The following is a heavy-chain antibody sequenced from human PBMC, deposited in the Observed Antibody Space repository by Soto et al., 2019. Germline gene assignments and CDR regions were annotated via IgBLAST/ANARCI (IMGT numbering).Heavy chain of an antibody. V-gene: IGHV4-59*08. CDR3: ARRSGSDDGVDYYYYYYMDV. CDR1: GGSISSYY. J-gene: IGHJ6*03. D-gene: IGHD6-19*01. CDR2: IYYSGST. Sequence: SETLSLTCTVSGGSISSYYWSWIRQPPGKGLEWIGYIYYSGSTNYNPSLKSRVTISVDTSKNQFSLKLSSVTAADTAVYYCARRSGSDDGVDYYYYYYMDVWGKGTTVTVSS.